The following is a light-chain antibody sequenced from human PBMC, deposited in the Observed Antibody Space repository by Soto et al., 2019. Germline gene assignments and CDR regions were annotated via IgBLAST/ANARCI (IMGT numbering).Light chain of an antibody. CDR1: QIMXIN. V-gene: IGKV1-6*01. CDR3: LQDTKDPWT. J-gene: IGKJ1*01. CDR2: SPS. Sequence: TRLTQSPCSVSASEGDRVTITCRSSQIMXINITWYQRKPGEPPKFLTASPSNLQRGGPPSLSGSGSGTDFTRAISRLQPEDSATYYWLQDTKDPWTFAQGTKVDIK.